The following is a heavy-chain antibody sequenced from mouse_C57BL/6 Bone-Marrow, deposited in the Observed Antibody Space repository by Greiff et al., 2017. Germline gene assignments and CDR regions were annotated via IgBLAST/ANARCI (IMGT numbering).Heavy chain of an antibody. CDR2: ISSGSSTI. Sequence: EVKLVESGGGLVKPGGSLKLSCAASGFTFSDYGMHWVRQAPEKGLEWVAYISSGSSTIYYADTVKGRFTISRDNAKNTRFLQMTSLRSEDTAMYYCARIYYGSSSHFDVWGTGTTVTVSS. CDR3: ARIYYGSSSHFDV. J-gene: IGHJ1*03. D-gene: IGHD1-1*01. CDR1: GFTFSDYG. V-gene: IGHV5-17*01.